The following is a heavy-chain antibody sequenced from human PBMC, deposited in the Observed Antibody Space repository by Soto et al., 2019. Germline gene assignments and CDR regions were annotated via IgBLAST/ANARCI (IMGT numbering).Heavy chain of an antibody. V-gene: IGHV4-59*01. CDR2: IYDTGST. Sequence: SETLSLTCTVSGSDITTYYWSWLRQSPGKGLEWIGHIYDTGSTTYNPSLKSRVTISVDTSNKQFSLRLTSVTAADTAVYYCARCTIEHNRFDPWGQGNLVTVSS. CDR3: ARCTIEHNRFDP. J-gene: IGHJ5*02. CDR1: GSDITTYY.